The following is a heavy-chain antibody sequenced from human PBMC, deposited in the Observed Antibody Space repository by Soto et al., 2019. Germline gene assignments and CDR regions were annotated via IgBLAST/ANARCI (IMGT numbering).Heavy chain of an antibody. CDR2: ISGSGGST. CDR3: AKVGYDYVWGSLDY. CDR1: GFTFSNYA. D-gene: IGHD3-16*01. J-gene: IGHJ4*02. V-gene: IGHV3-23*01. Sequence: DVQLLESGGFLVQPGGSLRLSCAASGFTFSNYAMSWVRQAPGKGLEWVSGISGSGGSTYYAASVKGRFTISRDNFKNTLYLQMNSLRAEDTAVYYCAKVGYDYVWGSLDYWGQGTLVTVSS.